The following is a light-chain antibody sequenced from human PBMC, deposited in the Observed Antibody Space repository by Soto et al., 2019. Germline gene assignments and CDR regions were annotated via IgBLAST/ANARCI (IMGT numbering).Light chain of an antibody. CDR3: QQHTT. V-gene: IGKV1-5*03. J-gene: IGKJ1*01. CDR1: QCISSW. CDR2: KAS. Sequence: DIQMTQSPSTLSASVGDRVTITCRGSQCISSWLAWYQLKPGKAPRLLIYKASSLASGVPSRFSGGGSGTEFTLTISSLQPEDVATYHCQQHTTFGQGTKVEI.